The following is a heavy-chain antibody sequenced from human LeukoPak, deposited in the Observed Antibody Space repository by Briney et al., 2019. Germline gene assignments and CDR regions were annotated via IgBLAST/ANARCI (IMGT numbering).Heavy chain of an antibody. CDR1: GGSISSSSYY. J-gene: IGHJ2*01. CDR2: IYYSGST. Sequence: SETLSLTCTVSGGSISSSSYYWGWIRQPPGKGLEWIGSIYYSGSTYYNPSLKSRVTISVDTSKNQFSLKLSSVTAADTAVYYCARAPTGRYSSSWYPSLRTSNWYFDLWGRGTLVTVSS. CDR3: ARAPTGRYSSSWYPSLRTSNWYFDL. V-gene: IGHV4-39*07. D-gene: IGHD6-13*01.